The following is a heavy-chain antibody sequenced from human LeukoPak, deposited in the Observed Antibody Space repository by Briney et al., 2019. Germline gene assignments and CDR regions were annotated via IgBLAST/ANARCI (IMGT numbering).Heavy chain of an antibody. V-gene: IGHV3-30*18. CDR2: ISYDGSNK. J-gene: IGHJ3*02. CDR3: AKDQHEDDPNAFDI. D-gene: IGHD1-1*01. CDR1: GFTFSSYG. Sequence: GRSLRLSCAASGFTFSSYGMHWVRQAPGKGLEWVAVISYDGSNKYYADSVKGRFTISRDNSKNTLYLQMNSLRAEDTAVYYCAKDQHEDDPNAFDIWGQGTMVTVSS.